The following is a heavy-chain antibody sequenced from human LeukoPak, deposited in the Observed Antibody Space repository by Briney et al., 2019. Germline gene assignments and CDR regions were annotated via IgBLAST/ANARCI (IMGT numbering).Heavy chain of an antibody. J-gene: IGHJ4*02. CDR1: GXTFSSFA. CDR3: ARDQMISAAGLDY. CDR2: ISYDGSNK. V-gene: IGHV3-30-3*01. Sequence: GRSLRLSCTASGXTFSSFAMHWVRQAPGKGLEWVAVISYDGSNKYFADSVKGRLTISRDNSKNTLYLQMNSLRAEDTAVYYCARDQMISAAGLDYWGQGTLVTVSS. D-gene: IGHD6-13*01.